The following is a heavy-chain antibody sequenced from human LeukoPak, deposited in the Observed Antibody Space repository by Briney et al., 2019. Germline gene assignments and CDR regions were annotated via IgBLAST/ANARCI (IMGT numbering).Heavy chain of an antibody. CDR3: ARDPLTGTSAFDI. CDR2: IIPIFGTA. CDR1: GGTFSSYA. J-gene: IGHJ3*02. V-gene: IGHV1-69*05. D-gene: IGHD1-20*01. Sequence: SVKVSCKASGGTFSSYAISWVRQAPGQGLEWMGRIIPIFGTANYAQKFQGRVTITTDESTGTAYMELSSLRSEDTAVYYCARDPLTGTSAFDIWGQGTMVTVSS.